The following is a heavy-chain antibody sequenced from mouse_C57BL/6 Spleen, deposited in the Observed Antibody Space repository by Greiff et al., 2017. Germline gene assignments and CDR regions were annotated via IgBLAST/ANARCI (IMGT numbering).Heavy chain of an antibody. D-gene: IGHD2-4*01. CDR3: ARHDYDGGSWFAY. J-gene: IGHJ3*01. V-gene: IGHV1-47*01. CDR2: FHPYNDDT. Sequence: VKLMESGAELVKPGASVKMSCKASGYTFTTYPIEWMKQNHGKSLEWIGNFHPYNDDTKYNEKFKGKATLTVEKSSSTVYLELSRLTSDDSAVYYCARHDYDGGSWFAYWGQGTLVTVSA. CDR1: GYTFTTYP.